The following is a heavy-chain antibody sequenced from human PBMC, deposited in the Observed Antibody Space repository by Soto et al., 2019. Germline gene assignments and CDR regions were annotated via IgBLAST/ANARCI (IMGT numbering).Heavy chain of an antibody. Sequence: QVQLVESGGGLVKPGGSLRLSCAASGFTFSDYYMSWIRQAPGKGLEWVAVISYDGSNKYYADSVKGRFTISRDNSKNTLYLQMNSLRAEDTAVYYCAKDPGIAYHYYFDYWGQGTLVTVSS. CDR2: ISYDGSNK. D-gene: IGHD6-13*01. CDR3: AKDPGIAYHYYFDY. V-gene: IGHV3-30*18. CDR1: GFTFSDYY. J-gene: IGHJ4*02.